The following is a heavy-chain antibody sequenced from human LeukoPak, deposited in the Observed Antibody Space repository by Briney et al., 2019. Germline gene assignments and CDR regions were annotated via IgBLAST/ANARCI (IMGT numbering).Heavy chain of an antibody. Sequence: SETLSLTCTVSGGSISSYYWGWIRQPPGKGLEWIRSIYSSGSTYYNSSLKSRVTISIDTSKNQVSLKMSSVTAADTAVYYCAKSGGYGLIDYWGQGTLVTVSS. CDR2: IYSSGST. CDR1: GGSISSYY. J-gene: IGHJ4*01. D-gene: IGHD6-25*01. CDR3: AKSGGYGLIDY. V-gene: IGHV4-39*01.